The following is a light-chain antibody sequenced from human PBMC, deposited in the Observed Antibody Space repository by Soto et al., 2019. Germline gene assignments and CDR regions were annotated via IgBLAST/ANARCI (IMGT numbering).Light chain of an antibody. CDR2: EVS. CDR3: SSYTSSTTLI. V-gene: IGLV2-14*01. J-gene: IGLJ2*01. CDR1: SSDVGAYNY. Sequence: QSALTQPASVSGSPGQSITISCSGTSSDVGAYNYVSWYQQHPGKAPKLMMYEVSNRPSGVSNRFSGSKSGNTASLTISGLQAEDEADYYCSSYTSSTTLIFGGGTKLTVL.